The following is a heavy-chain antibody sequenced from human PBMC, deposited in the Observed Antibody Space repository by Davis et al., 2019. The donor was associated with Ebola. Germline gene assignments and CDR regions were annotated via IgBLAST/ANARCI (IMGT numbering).Heavy chain of an antibody. CDR1: GFSFSDSF. V-gene: IGHV3-11*04. D-gene: IGHD3-16*01. CDR3: ARDRPLDFFFGDYYGMDV. Sequence: GGSLRLSCAASGFSFSDSFMGWIRQAPGKGLEWVSYISVRGTTTFYADSVKGRFTLSRDNAEKSLYLQMNSLRAEDTAVYYCARDRPLDFFFGDYYGMDVWGQGTTVTVSS. J-gene: IGHJ6*02. CDR2: ISVRGTTT.